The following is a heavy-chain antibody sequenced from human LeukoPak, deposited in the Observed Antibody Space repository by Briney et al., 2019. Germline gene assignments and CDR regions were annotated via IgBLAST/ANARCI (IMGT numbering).Heavy chain of an antibody. CDR2: ISAYNGNT. CDR1: GYTFTSYG. J-gene: IGHJ5*02. Sequence: GASVKVSCKASGYTFTSYGISWVRQAPGQGLEWMGWISAYNGNTNYAQKLQGRVTMTTDTSTSTAYMELRSLRSDDTAVYYCARVPSERRTPYYDFWSGYYEYNWFDPWGQGTLVTVSS. D-gene: IGHD3-3*01. V-gene: IGHV1-18*01. CDR3: ARVPSERRTPYYDFWSGYYEYNWFDP.